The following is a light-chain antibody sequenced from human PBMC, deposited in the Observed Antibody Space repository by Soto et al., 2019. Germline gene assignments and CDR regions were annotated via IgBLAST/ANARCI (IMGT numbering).Light chain of an antibody. V-gene: IGKV3-20*01. J-gene: IGKJ1*01. CDR2: GAS. CDR1: QSVSSSY. CDR3: QQYGSSRWT. Sequence: EIVLTQSPGPLSLSPGERATLSCRASQSVSSSYLAWYQQKPGQTPRLLIYGASTRATGIPDRFSGSGSGTDFTLTISTLGPEDFAVYYCQQYGSSRWTFGQGTKVEFK.